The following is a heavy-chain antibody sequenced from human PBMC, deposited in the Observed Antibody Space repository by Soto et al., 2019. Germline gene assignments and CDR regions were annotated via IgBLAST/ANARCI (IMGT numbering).Heavy chain of an antibody. J-gene: IGHJ5*02. Sequence: SETLSLTCTVSGYSISNGYYWGWIRQSPEKGLEWIGTIYHSGTTYYNPSLKSRVIMSIDTSKNQFSLNLNSVTAADTAVDFCARVGYGVDELSTWGPGTLVTVSS. CDR1: GYSISNGYY. D-gene: IGHD4-17*01. V-gene: IGHV4-38-2*02. CDR3: ARVGYGVDELST. CDR2: IYHSGTT.